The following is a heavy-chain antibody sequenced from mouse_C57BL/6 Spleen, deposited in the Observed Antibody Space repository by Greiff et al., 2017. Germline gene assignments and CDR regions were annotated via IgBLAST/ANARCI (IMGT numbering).Heavy chain of an antibody. CDR2: INPSHGGT. CDR3: ARWDYGGRFAY. D-gene: IGHD1-1*02. CDR1: GYTFTSYW. V-gene: IGHV1-53*01. Sequence: QVQLQQPGTELVKPGASVKLSCKASGYTFTSYWMHWVKQRPGQGLEWIGNINPSHGGTNYNEKFKSKATLTVDTSSSTAYMQLSSLTSEDSADDYGARWDYGGRFAYWGQGTLVTVSA. J-gene: IGHJ3*01.